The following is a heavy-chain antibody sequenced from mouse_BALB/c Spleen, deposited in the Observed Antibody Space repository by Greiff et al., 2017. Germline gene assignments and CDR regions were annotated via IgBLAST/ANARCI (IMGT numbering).Heavy chain of an antibody. CDR2: ISSGGSYT. J-gene: IGHJ4*01. V-gene: IGHV5-9-4*01. CDR1: GFTFSSYA. Sequence: EVKLVESGGGLVKPGGSLKLSCAASGFTFSSYAMSWVRQSPEKRLEWVAEISSGGSYTYYPDTVTGRFTISRDNAKNTLYLEMSSLRSEDTAMYYCAREGKLGYAMDYWGQGTSVTVSS. CDR3: AREGKLGYAMDY. D-gene: IGHD4-1*01.